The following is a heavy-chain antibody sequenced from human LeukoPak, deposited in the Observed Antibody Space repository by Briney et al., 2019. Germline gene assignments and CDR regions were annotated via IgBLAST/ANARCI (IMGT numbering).Heavy chain of an antibody. CDR2: IYYSGST. CDR3: ARDRGGVYFDY. Sequence: PSQTLSLTCTVSGGSISSGGYYWRWIRQHPGKGLEWIGYIYYSGSTYYNPSLKSRVTISVDTSKNQSSLKLSSVTAADTAVYYCARDRGGVYFDYWGQGTLVTVSS. V-gene: IGHV4-31*03. D-gene: IGHD3-16*01. J-gene: IGHJ4*02. CDR1: GGSISSGGYY.